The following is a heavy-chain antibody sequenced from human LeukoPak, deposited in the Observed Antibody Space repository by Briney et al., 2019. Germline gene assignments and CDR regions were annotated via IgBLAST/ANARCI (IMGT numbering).Heavy chain of an antibody. CDR1: GFTFSSYG. CDR2: ISYDGSNK. J-gene: IGHJ3*02. CDR3: AKRATMSSGWRINDAFDI. V-gene: IGHV3-30*18. Sequence: GGSLRLSCAASGFTFSSYGMHWVRQAPGKGLEWVAVISYDGSNKYYADSVKGRFTISRDNSKNTLYLQMNSLRAEDSAVYYCAKRATMSSGWRINDAFDIWGQGTMVTVSS. D-gene: IGHD6-19*01.